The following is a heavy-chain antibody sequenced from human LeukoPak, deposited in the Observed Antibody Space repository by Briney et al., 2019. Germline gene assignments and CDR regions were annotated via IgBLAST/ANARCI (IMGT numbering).Heavy chain of an antibody. V-gene: IGHV3-30-3*01. CDR1: GFTFSGYA. Sequence: GGSLRLSCAASGFTFSGYAMHWVRQAPGKRLEWVAVISYDGSNEYYADSVKGRFTISRDNSKNTLYLQMNSLSVEDTAVYYCARVGYYASGPFSYFDYWGQGTLVTVSS. CDR3: ARVGYYASGPFSYFDY. J-gene: IGHJ4*02. D-gene: IGHD3-10*01. CDR2: ISYDGSNE.